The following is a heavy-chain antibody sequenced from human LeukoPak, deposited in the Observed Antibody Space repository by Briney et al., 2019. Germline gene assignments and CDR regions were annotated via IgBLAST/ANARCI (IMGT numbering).Heavy chain of an antibody. CDR1: GLTFDHYV. V-gene: IGHV3-43*02. J-gene: IGHJ3*02. Sequence: GGSLRLSCAASGLTFDHYVMHWVRQAPGQGLEWVSLISGDGGNTYYADSVKGRLTISRDNSKNSLYLQMNSLTTEDTALYFCAKGATMYAFDIWGQGTMVTVSS. D-gene: IGHD1-26*01. CDR2: ISGDGGNT. CDR3: AKGATMYAFDI.